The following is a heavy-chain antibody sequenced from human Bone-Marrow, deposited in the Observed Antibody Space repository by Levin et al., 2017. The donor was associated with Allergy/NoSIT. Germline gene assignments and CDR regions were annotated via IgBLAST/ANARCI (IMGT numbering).Heavy chain of an antibody. V-gene: IGHV4-39*01. D-gene: IGHD3-9*01. CDR1: GASLRRSNYY. J-gene: IGHJ4*02. Sequence: SQTLSLTCTVSGASLRRSNYYWGWVRQPPGKGLEWIGSMIYSGSTYYNPSLKSRVIISVDTSKNQFSLRLSSLTAADTSVYYCVRHVGATSYDILTGFDFWGQGNLVTVSS. CDR3: VRHVGATSYDILTGFDF. CDR2: MIYSGST.